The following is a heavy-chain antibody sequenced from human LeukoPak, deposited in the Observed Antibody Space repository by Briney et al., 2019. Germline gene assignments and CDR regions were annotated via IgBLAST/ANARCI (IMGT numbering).Heavy chain of an antibody. CDR1: GFTFSSYA. D-gene: IGHD6-13*01. CDR3: AREQQLVAYGMDV. CDR2: ISYDGSNK. J-gene: IGHJ6*02. V-gene: IGHV3-30*04. Sequence: PGGSLRLSCAASGFTFSSYAMHRVRQAPGKGLEWLAVISYDGSNKYYADSVKGRFTISRDNSKNTLYLQMNSLRAEDTAVYYCAREQQLVAYGMDVWGQGTTVTASS.